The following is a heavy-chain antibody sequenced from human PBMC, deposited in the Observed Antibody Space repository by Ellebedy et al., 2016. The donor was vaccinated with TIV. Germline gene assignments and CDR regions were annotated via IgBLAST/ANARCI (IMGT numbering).Heavy chain of an antibody. Sequence: GESLKISCAASGFTFNTYGMHWVRQAPGKGLEWVAVISYTGRTAYYADSVKGRFTISSDNAKRSLFLQMNSLRVDDTAVYYCVTWGQSYGRWGQGSLVTISS. CDR3: VTWGQSYGR. CDR1: GFTFNTYG. V-gene: IGHV3-30*03. D-gene: IGHD3-16*01. CDR2: ISYTGRTA. J-gene: IGHJ4*02.